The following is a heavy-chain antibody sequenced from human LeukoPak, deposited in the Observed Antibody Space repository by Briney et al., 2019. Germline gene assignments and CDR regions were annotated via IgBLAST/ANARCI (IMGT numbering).Heavy chain of an antibody. CDR2: ISSSGSTI. D-gene: IGHD6-13*01. CDR3: ARVSSSWYYFDY. Sequence: GGSLRLSCAASGFTFSDYYMSWIRQAPGKGLEWVSYISSSGSTIYYADSVKGRFTISRDNAKNSLYLQMNGLRAEDTAVYYCARVSSSWYYFDYWGQGTLVTVSS. J-gene: IGHJ4*02. V-gene: IGHV3-11*01. CDR1: GFTFSDYY.